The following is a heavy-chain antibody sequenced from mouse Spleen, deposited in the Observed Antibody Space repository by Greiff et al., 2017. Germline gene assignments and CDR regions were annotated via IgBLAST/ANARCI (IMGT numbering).Heavy chain of an antibody. CDR2: ISSGGST. D-gene: IGHD2-4*01. Sequence: EVKLVESGGGLVKPGGSLKLSCAASGFTFSSYAMSWVRQTPEKRLEWVASISSGGSTYYPDSVKGRFTISRDNARNILYLQMSSLRSEDTAMYYCARRDDYSWFAYWGQGTLVTVSA. J-gene: IGHJ3*01. CDR1: GFTFSSYA. V-gene: IGHV5-6-5*01. CDR3: ARRDDYSWFAY.